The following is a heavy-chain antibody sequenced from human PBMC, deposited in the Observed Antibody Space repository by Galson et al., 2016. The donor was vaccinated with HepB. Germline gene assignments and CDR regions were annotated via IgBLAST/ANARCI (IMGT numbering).Heavy chain of an antibody. D-gene: IGHD2-8*01. CDR3: AKGHHCTHGVCYEGGFYYVD. CDR2: LTGSGGGT. CDR1: GFTFNNYA. J-gene: IGHJ4*02. Sequence: SPRLSCAASGFTFNNYAMSWVRQAPGKGLEWVSLLTGSGGGTYYADSVKGRFTISRDNSKNTLYLQVNSLRPEDTATYYCAKGHHCTHGVCYEGGFYYVDWGQGTLVTVSP. V-gene: IGHV3-23*01.